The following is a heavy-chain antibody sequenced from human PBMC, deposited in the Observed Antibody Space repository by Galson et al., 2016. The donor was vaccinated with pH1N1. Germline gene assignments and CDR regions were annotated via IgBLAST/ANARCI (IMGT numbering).Heavy chain of an antibody. J-gene: IGHJ5*02. CDR1: GYTFTGHY. Sequence: SVKVSCKASGYTFTGHYMHWVRQAPGRGLEWMGWINPENGDTKYAQKFQDRVTMTRDTSNSTAYREVNRLTSDDTAVYYCARMIRYSSGLDPWGQGTLVTVSS. V-gene: IGHV1-2*02. D-gene: IGHD2-21*01. CDR2: INPENGDT. CDR3: ARMIRYSSGLDP.